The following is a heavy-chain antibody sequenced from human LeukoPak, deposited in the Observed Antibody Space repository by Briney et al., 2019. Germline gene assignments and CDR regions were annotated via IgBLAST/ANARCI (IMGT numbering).Heavy chain of an antibody. D-gene: IGHD4-17*01. J-gene: IGHJ4*02. Sequence: GASVKVSCKASGYTFTTYYMHWVRQAPGQGLEWMGIINPSGGSTSYAQKFQGRVTVTRDMSTSTVYMELSSLRSEDTAVYYCAEGYGDPYTEFDYWGQGTLVTVSS. V-gene: IGHV1-46*01. CDR2: INPSGGST. CDR3: AEGYGDPYTEFDY. CDR1: GYTFTTYY.